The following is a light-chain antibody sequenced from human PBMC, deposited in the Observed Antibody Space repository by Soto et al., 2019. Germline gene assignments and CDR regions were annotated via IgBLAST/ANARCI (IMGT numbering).Light chain of an antibody. CDR2: TDN. J-gene: IGLJ2*01. V-gene: IGLV1-44*01. CDR1: SSNIGSNT. Sequence: QSVLTQPPSASGTPGQSVTISCSGSSSNIGSNTVNWYRQLPGTAPKLLIYTDNQRPSGVPDRFSGSKSGTSASLAINGLQSEDEADYYCAAWDDSLNVVFGGGTQLTVL. CDR3: AAWDDSLNVV.